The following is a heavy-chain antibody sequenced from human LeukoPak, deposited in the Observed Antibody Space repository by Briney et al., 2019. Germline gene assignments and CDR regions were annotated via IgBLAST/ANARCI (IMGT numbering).Heavy chain of an antibody. CDR2: ISAYNGDT. CDR1: GYTFTNFG. CDR3: ARDPPQYYDLLTGWVRLDYFDY. D-gene: IGHD3-9*01. V-gene: IGHV1-18*01. J-gene: IGHJ4*02. Sequence: GASVKVSCNASGYTFTNFGIYWVRQAPGQGLEWMGWISAYNGDTNYAQKLQGRATMTTDTSTSTAYMELRSLRSDDTAVYYCARDPPQYYDLLTGWVRLDYFDYWGQGTLVTVSS.